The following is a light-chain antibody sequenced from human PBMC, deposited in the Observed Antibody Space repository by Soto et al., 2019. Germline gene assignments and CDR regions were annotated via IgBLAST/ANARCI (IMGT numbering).Light chain of an antibody. V-gene: IGLV1-44*01. CDR1: FSNVGINT. Sequence: QSVLTQPPSASGTPGQRVTIPCSGSFSNVGINTVNWYQQLPGTAPKLLIYSDNQRPSGVPDRFSGSKSGTSASLAISGLQSEDAADYYCASWDDSLNGVVFGGGTKLTVL. CDR3: ASWDDSLNGVV. CDR2: SDN. J-gene: IGLJ2*01.